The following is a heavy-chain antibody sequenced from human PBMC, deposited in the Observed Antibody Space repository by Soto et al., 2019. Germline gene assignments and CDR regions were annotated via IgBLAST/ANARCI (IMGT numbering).Heavy chain of an antibody. CDR2: IFSSGST. CDR1: GGSINTFY. V-gene: IGHV4-4*07. CDR3: AREGSYSAYNFAHGIQLWSFDF. Sequence: LSLTCTVSGGSINTFYWSWVRQPAGKGLEWIGRIFSSGSTSFNPSLDSRVAMSVDTSKNHFSLNLSSVTAADMAVYYCAREGSYSAYNFAHGIQLWSFDFWGQGALVTVSS. J-gene: IGHJ4*02. D-gene: IGHD5-12*01.